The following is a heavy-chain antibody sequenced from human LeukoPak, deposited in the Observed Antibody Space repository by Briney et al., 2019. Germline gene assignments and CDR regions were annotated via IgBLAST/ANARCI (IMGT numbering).Heavy chain of an antibody. D-gene: IGHD2-2*01. CDR2: IYHSGST. CDR1: GYSISSGYY. V-gene: IGHV4-38-2*01. Sequence: SETLSLTCAVSGYSISSGYYWGWIRQPPGKGLEWIGSIYHSGSTYYNPSLKSRVTISVDTSKNQFSLKLSSVTAADTAVYYCARAAYCSSTSLVFDYWGQGTLVTVSS. J-gene: IGHJ4*02. CDR3: ARAAYCSSTSLVFDY.